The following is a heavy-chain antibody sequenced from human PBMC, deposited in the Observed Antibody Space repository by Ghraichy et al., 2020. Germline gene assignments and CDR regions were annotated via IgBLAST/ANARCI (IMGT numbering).Heavy chain of an antibody. D-gene: IGHD3-10*01. CDR1: GFTFSSYA. CDR3: AKDITPSPYNWFDS. V-gene: IGHV3-23*01. J-gene: IGHJ5*01. CDR2: ISGGGDNR. Sequence: GGSLRLSCAASGFTFSSYALGWVRQAPGKGLEWVSEISGGGDNRYYADSVKGRFTISRDNSKNTLYLQMNSLRAEDTAVYYCAKDITPSPYNWFDSWGQGTLFTVSS.